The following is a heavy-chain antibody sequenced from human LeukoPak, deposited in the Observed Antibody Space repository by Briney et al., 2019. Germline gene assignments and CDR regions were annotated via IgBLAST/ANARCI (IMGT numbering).Heavy chain of an antibody. Sequence: DSVKVSCKASGYTFTGYYMHWVRQAPGQGLEWMGWINPNSGGTNYAQKFQGWVTMTRDTSISTAYMELSRLRSDDTAVYYCARSGLLWFGEAPFDYWGQGTLVTVSS. CDR2: INPNSGGT. D-gene: IGHD3-10*01. CDR3: ARSGLLWFGEAPFDY. J-gene: IGHJ4*02. CDR1: GYTFTGYY. V-gene: IGHV1-2*04.